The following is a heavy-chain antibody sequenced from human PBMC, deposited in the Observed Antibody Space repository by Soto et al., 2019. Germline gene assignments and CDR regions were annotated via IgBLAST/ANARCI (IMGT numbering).Heavy chain of an antibody. V-gene: IGHV3-30*18. CDR3: AKDRRPNYYYGMDV. CDR2: ISYDGGNK. D-gene: IGHD6-25*01. CDR1: GFTFSSYG. J-gene: IGHJ6*02. Sequence: PGGSLRLSCAASGFTFSSYGMHWVRQAPGKGLEWVAVISYDGGNKYYADSVKGRFTISRDNSKNTLYLQMNSLRAEDTAVYYCAKDRRPNYYYGMDVWGQGTTVTVSS.